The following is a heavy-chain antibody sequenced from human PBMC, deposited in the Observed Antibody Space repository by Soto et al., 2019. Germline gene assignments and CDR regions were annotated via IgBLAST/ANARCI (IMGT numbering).Heavy chain of an antibody. CDR3: VREGRSSTSCNTGCAFDI. CDR2: ISRSGNTM. D-gene: IGHD2-2*02. Sequence: QVQLVESGGALVKPGGSLRLSCAASGFTSWDYDMSWIRQAPGKVLEWVSYISRSGNTMYYGDYVKGRFTISRDNAENSVFLQMISLRAEDTAVYYCVREGRSSTSCNTGCAFDIWGQGTMVTVSS. CDR1: GFTSWDYD. J-gene: IGHJ3*02. V-gene: IGHV3-11*01.